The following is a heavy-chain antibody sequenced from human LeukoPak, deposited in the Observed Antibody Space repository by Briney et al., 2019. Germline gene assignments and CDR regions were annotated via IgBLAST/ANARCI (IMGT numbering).Heavy chain of an antibody. Sequence: GASVKVSCKASGYTFTSYAMNWVRQPPGQGLEWMGWINTNTGNPTYAQGFTGRFVFSLDTSVSTAYLQISSLKAEDTAVYYCTVTTSALEYWGQGTLVTVSS. CDR1: GYTFTSYA. CDR3: TVTTSALEY. D-gene: IGHD4-17*01. J-gene: IGHJ4*02. CDR2: INTNTGNP. V-gene: IGHV7-4-1*02.